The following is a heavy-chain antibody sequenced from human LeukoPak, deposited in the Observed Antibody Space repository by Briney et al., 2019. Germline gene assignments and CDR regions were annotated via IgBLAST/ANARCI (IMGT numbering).Heavy chain of an antibody. Sequence: GGSLRLSCAAPGFTFSRSAMTWVRQGPGTGLEFVASIIYSGGDTYYADSVKGRFTISRDNSKNTLYLQMNSLRAEDTAVYYCARAPSAEDTFDIWGQGTMVTVSS. CDR3: ARAPSAEDTFDI. CDR2: IIYSGGDT. CDR1: GFTFSRSA. D-gene: IGHD1-26*01. J-gene: IGHJ3*02. V-gene: IGHV3-23*01.